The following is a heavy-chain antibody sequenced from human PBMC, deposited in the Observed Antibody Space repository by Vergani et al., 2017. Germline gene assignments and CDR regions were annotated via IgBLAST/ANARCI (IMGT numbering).Heavy chain of an antibody. CDR3: ARSSGYYDFWSGYYYYYYYMDV. J-gene: IGHJ6*03. V-gene: IGHV2-5*01. CDR1: GFSLSTSGVG. D-gene: IGHD3-3*01. Sequence: QITLKESGPTLVKPTQTLTLTCTFSGFSLSTSGVGVGWIRQPPGKALEWLALIYWNDDKRYSPSLKSRLTITKDTSKNQVVLTMTNMDPVDTATYYCARSSGYYDFWSGYYYYYYYMDVWGKGTTVTVSS. CDR2: IYWNDDK.